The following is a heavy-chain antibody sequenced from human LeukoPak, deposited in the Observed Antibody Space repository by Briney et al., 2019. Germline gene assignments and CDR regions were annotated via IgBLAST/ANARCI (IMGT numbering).Heavy chain of an antibody. J-gene: IGHJ4*02. D-gene: IGHD3-16*01. Sequence: PGGSLRLSCAASGFTFSSYSMNWVRQAPGKGLGWVSSISSSSSYIYYADSVKGRFTISRDNAKNSLYLQMNSLRAEDTALYYCARGSHYDYVWGTSPPFDYWGQGTLVTVSS. CDR1: GFTFSSYS. CDR2: ISSSSSYI. CDR3: ARGSHYDYVWGTSPPFDY. V-gene: IGHV3-21*04.